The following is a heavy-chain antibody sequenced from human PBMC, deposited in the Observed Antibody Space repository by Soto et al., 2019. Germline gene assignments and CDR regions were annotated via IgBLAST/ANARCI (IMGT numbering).Heavy chain of an antibody. D-gene: IGHD6-6*01. CDR3: ARGPLAALYYYYMDV. J-gene: IGHJ6*03. CDR1: GYTFTSYD. CDR2: MNPNSGNT. Sequence: QVQLVQSGAEVKKPGASVKVSCKASGYTFTSYDINWVRQATGQGLEWMGWMNPNSGNTGYAQKFQGRVTMTRNTSINTAYMELSRLRSEDTAVYYCARGPLAALYYYYMDVWGKGTTVTVSS. V-gene: IGHV1-8*01.